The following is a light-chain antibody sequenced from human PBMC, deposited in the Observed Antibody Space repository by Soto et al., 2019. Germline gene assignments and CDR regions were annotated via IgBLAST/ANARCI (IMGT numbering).Light chain of an antibody. CDR1: SGHSSYI. CDR2: LESSGTY. J-gene: IGLJ2*01. V-gene: IGLV4-60*02. CDR3: ETWADYTQV. Sequence: QSVLTQSPSASASLGSSVKLTCTLSSGHSSYIIAWHQQQPGKAPRYLMHLESSGTYNKGSGVPDRFSGSSSGADRYLAISNLQYEDKADYYCETWADYTQVFGGGTKLTVL.